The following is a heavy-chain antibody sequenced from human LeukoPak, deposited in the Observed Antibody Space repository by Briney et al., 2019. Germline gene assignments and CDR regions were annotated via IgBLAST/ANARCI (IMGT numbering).Heavy chain of an antibody. Sequence: GASVKVSCKASGYTFTSYYMHWVRRAPGQGLEWMGIINPSGGSTSYAQKFQGRVTMTRDTSTSTVYMELSSLRSEDTAVYYCARPPTPYDSSGYYNYWGQGTLVTVSS. D-gene: IGHD3-22*01. V-gene: IGHV1-46*01. J-gene: IGHJ4*02. CDR2: INPSGGST. CDR3: ARPPTPYDSSGYYNY. CDR1: GYTFTSYY.